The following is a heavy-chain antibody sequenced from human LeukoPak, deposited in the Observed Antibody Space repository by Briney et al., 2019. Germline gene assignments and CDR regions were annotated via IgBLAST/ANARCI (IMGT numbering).Heavy chain of an antibody. D-gene: IGHD2-15*01. V-gene: IGHV3-11*01. J-gene: IGHJ4*02. CDR1: GFTFSNYD. Sequence: PGGSLRLSCAASGFTFSNYDMRWIRQAPGKGLEWVSGISSSGRTIYYADSVKGRFTISRDKAYNSLYLQMNSLRADDTALYYGASAVVYATPYFDYWGQGTLVTVSS. CDR3: ASAVVYATPYFDY. CDR2: ISSSGRTI.